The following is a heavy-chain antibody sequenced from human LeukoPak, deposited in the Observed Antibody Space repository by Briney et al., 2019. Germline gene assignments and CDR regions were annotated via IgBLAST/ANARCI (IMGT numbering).Heavy chain of an antibody. CDR2: IYYSGST. J-gene: IGHJ4*02. V-gene: IGHV4-59*12. CDR1: GGSISSYY. D-gene: IGHD5-12*01. CDR3: ARDPSVSWLHFDY. Sequence: SETLSLTCTVSGGSISSYYWSWTRQPPGKGLEWIGYIYYSGSTNYNPSLKSRVTISVDTSKNQFSLKLSSVTAADTAVYYCARDPSVSWLHFDYWGQGTLVTVSS.